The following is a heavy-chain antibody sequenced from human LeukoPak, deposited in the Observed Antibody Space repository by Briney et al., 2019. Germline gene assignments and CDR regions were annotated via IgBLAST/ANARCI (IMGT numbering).Heavy chain of an antibody. V-gene: IGHV4-34*08. J-gene: IGHJ4*02. Sequence: PGGSLRLSCAASGFTFSSYGMSWVRQAPGKGLEWIGEINHSGSTNYNPSLKSRVTISVDTSKNQFSLKLSSVTAADTAVYYCASTHIAAAGNYFDYWGQGTLVTVSS. CDR1: GFTFSSYG. CDR3: ASTHIAAAGNYFDY. CDR2: INHSGST. D-gene: IGHD6-13*01.